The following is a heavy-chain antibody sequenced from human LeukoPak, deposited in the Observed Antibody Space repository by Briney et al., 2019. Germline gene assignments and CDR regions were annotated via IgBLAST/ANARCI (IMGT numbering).Heavy chain of an antibody. CDR2: ISGSGDTT. D-gene: IGHD3-10*01. V-gene: IGHV3-23*01. Sequence: PGGSLRLSCAASGSTFSNYAMTWVRQAPGKGLEWVSVISGSGDTTYYADSVKGRFAISRDNSRSTLYLQMNSLRAEDTAVYYCAKDYSVGGSGSYSWFDTWGQGTLVTVSS. CDR1: GSTFSNYA. CDR3: AKDYSVGGSGSYSWFDT. J-gene: IGHJ5*02.